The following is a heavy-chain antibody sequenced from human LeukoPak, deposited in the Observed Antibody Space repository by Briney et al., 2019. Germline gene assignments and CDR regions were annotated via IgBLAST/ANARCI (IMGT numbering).Heavy chain of an antibody. J-gene: IGHJ4*02. D-gene: IGHD6-13*01. Sequence: ASVKVSFKASGYTFTSYGISWVRQAPGQGLEWMGWISAYNGNTNYAQKLQGRVTMTTDTSTSTAYMELRSLRSDDTAVYYCARDGYSSSWLYFDYWGQGTLVTVSS. CDR1: GYTFTSYG. CDR3: ARDGYSSSWLYFDY. CDR2: ISAYNGNT. V-gene: IGHV1-18*01.